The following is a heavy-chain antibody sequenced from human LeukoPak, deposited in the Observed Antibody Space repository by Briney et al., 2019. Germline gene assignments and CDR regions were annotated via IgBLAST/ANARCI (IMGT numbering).Heavy chain of an antibody. CDR3: ARDYGDYTSYYFYMDV. V-gene: IGHV3-21*01. D-gene: IGHD4-17*01. Sequence: GGSLRLSCAASGFTFSSYSMNWVRQAPGKGLEWVSSISSSSSYIYYADSVKGRFTISRDNAKNSLYLQMNSPRAEDTAVYYCARDYGDYTSYYFYMDVWGKGTTVTVSS. CDR2: ISSSSSYI. CDR1: GFTFSSYS. J-gene: IGHJ6*03.